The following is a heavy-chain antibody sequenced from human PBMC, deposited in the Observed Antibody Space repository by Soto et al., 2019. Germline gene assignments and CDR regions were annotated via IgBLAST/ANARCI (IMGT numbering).Heavy chain of an antibody. CDR1: GGTFRTAA. J-gene: IGHJ6*02. V-gene: IGHV1-69*12. CDR3: ARDNDRPQLGGNYYYILDV. Sequence: QVQLEQSGAEVKKPGSSVKVSCKASGGTFRTAAISWVRQAPGQGLEWMGGTMPVFRTPEYAQKFQGRVTITADESTNTAYMELSGLRSDDTAVYYCARDNDRPQLGGNYYYILDVWGQGTTITVSS. CDR2: TMPVFRTP. D-gene: IGHD2-8*01.